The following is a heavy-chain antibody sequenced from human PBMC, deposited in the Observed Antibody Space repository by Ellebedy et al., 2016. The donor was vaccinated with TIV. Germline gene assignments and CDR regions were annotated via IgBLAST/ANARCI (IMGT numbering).Heavy chain of an antibody. CDR3: AKKGGDYYYYYYMDV. V-gene: IGHV3-30-3*01. CDR2: ISYDGSNK. Sequence: GESLKISXAASGFTFSSYAMHWVRQAPGKGLEWVAVISYDGSNKYYADSVKGRFTISRDNAKNSLYLQMNSLRAEDTAVYYCAKKGGDYYYYYYMDVWGKGTTVTVSS. CDR1: GFTFSSYA. D-gene: IGHD3-10*01. J-gene: IGHJ6*03.